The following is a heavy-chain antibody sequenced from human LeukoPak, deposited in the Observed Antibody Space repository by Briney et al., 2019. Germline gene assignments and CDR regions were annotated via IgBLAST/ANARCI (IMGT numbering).Heavy chain of an antibody. V-gene: IGHV4-30-2*01. CDR1: GGSISSGGYY. D-gene: IGHD4-17*01. Sequence: SETLSLTCAVSGGSISSGGYYWGWIRQPPGKDLEWIGNIYHSGSTYYNPSLKSRVAISVDRSKNQFSLKLSSVTAADTAVYYCARAFPFDDYGDPDTFDIWGQGTMVTVSS. J-gene: IGHJ3*02. CDR2: IYHSGST. CDR3: ARAFPFDDYGDPDTFDI.